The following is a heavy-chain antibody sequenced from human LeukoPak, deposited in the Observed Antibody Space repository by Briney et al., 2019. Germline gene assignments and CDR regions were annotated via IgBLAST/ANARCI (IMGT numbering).Heavy chain of an antibody. V-gene: IGHV4-59*01. J-gene: IGHJ4*02. CDR3: ARVKSWSVYVALVQ. Sequence: NPSETLSLTCTVSGGSISSYYWSWIRQPPGKGLEWIGYIYSSGSTNYNPSLNSRVTMSVDTSKNQFSLKLSSVTAADTAVYYCARVKSWSVYVALVQWARGTLVTVSS. CDR1: GGSISSYY. CDR2: IYSSGST. D-gene: IGHD3-3*01.